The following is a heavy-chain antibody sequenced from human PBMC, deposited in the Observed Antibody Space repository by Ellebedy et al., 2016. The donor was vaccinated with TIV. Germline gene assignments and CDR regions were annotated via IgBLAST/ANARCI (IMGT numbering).Heavy chain of an antibody. D-gene: IGHD5-18*01. CDR1: GYTFTTYD. J-gene: IGHJ4*02. Sequence: AASVKVSCKASGYTFTTYDIHWVGQATGQGLEWMGWVNPKSGNTGYAQKFAGRLILTRNTSITTAHMELSSLKSEDTAVYYCARGDFRGNNYPPRTDYFDYWGQGALVTVSS. V-gene: IGHV1-8*01. CDR3: ARGDFRGNNYPPRTDYFDY. CDR2: VNPKSGNT.